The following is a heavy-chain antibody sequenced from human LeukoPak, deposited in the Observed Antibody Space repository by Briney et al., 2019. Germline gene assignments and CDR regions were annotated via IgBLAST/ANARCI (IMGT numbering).Heavy chain of an antibody. D-gene: IGHD5-18*01. CDR3: AREGVGGYSQAFDY. CDR1: GFSFNYYA. V-gene: IGHV3-21*06. J-gene: IGHJ4*02. Sequence: GGSLRLSCAASGFSFNYYAMNWVRQAPGKGLEWVSSIDSSSRNIYYADSVKGRFTISRDNAKNSLYLQMNSLRAEDSALCYCAREGVGGYSQAFDYWGQGTLVTVSS. CDR2: IDSSSRNI.